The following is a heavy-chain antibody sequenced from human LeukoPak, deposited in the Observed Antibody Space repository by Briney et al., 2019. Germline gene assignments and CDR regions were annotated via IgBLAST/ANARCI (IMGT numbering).Heavy chain of an antibody. CDR3: AKDSARGVRGVISYPIFDY. Sequence: GGSLRLSRAASGFTFSSYWMSWVRQAPGKGLEWVANIKQDGSEKYYVDSVKGRFTISRDNAKNSLYLHMNSLRAEDTAVYYCAKDSARGVRGVISYPIFDYWGQGTLVTVSS. CDR2: IKQDGSEK. CDR1: GFTFSSYW. V-gene: IGHV3-7*01. D-gene: IGHD3-10*01. J-gene: IGHJ4*02.